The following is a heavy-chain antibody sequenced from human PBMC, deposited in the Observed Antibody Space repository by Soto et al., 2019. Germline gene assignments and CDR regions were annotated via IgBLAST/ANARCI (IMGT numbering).Heavy chain of an antibody. CDR2: ISSSSSYI. V-gene: IGHV3-21*01. CDR1: GFTFSSYS. CDR3: AREWNDILTGPTYAFDI. D-gene: IGHD3-9*01. J-gene: IGHJ3*02. Sequence: GSLRLSCAASGFTFSSYSMNWVRQAPGKGLEWVSSISSSSSYIYYADSVKGRFTISRDNAKNSLYLQMNSLRAEDTAVYYCAREWNDILTGPTYAFDIWGQGTMVTVSS.